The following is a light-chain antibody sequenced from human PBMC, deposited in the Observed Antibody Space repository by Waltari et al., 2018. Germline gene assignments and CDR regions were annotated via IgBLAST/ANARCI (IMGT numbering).Light chain of an antibody. CDR2: EVS. J-gene: IGLJ2*01. V-gene: IGLV2-8*01. Sequence: QSALTQPPSASGSPGQSVTISCTATSGAFGVYDYVSWYQQHPGKAPKLLIYEVSHRPSGVPDRFTGSKSGNTASLTVSGLQVEDEGDYYCSSFSASNTLIFGGGTELTVL. CDR3: SSFSASNTLI. CDR1: SGAFGVYDY.